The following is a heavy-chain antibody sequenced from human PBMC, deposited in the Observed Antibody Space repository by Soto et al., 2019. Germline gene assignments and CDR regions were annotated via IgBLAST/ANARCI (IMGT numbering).Heavy chain of an antibody. CDR2: IKSKTDGGTT. V-gene: IGHV3-15*07. Sequence: GGSLRLSCAASGFTFSNAWRSWVRQAPGKGLEWVGRIKSKTDGGTTDYAAPVKGRFTISRDDSKNTLYLQMNSLKTEDTAVYYCTTRSSGYYVSYYGMDVWGQGTTVTVSS. D-gene: IGHD3-22*01. CDR3: TTRSSGYYVSYYGMDV. J-gene: IGHJ6*02. CDR1: GFTFSNAW.